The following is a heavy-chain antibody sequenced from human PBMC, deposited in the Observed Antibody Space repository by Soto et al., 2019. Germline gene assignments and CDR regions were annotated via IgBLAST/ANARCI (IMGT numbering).Heavy chain of an antibody. CDR2: IYYSGST. J-gene: IGHJ5*02. CDR3: TPYDYGENWFDP. Sequence: KPSETLSLTCTVSGGSISSGGYYWSWIRQHPGKGLEWIGYIYYSGSTYYNPSLKSRVTISVDTSKNQFSLKLSSVTAADTAVYYCTPYDYGENWFDPWGQGTLVTVSS. V-gene: IGHV4-31*03. CDR1: GGSISSGGYY. D-gene: IGHD4-17*01.